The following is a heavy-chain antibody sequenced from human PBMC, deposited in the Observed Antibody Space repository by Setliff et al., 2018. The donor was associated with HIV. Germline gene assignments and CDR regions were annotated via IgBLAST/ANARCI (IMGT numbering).Heavy chain of an antibody. CDR1: GYSFTSHW. V-gene: IGHV5-51*01. J-gene: IGHJ3*02. CDR2: IYPSDSDI. CDR3: AQSHGDFWSGADAFDI. Sequence: GESLKISCKASGYSFTSHWIAWVRQLPGEALEWIAIIYPSDSDIKYSPSFQGQVTISADKSINTAYLRWSSLKASDTAISYCAQSHGDFWSGADAFDIWGLGIMVTVSS. D-gene: IGHD3-3*01.